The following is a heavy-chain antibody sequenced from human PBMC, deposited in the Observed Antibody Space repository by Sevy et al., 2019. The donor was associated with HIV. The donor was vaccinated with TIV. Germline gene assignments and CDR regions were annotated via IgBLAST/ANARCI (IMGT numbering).Heavy chain of an antibody. CDR2: IYYSGST. V-gene: IGHV4-30-4*01. CDR3: AILWPGYGGHLYYFDY. CDR1: GVSINSGNYY. D-gene: IGHD4-17*01. Sequence: SETLSLTCTVSGVSINSGNYYWSWIRQPPGKGLEWIGYIYYSGSTYQNPSLQSRLTMSVDTSKNQFSLKLSSVTAADTAVYYCAILWPGYGGHLYYFDYWGQGILVTVSS. J-gene: IGHJ4*02.